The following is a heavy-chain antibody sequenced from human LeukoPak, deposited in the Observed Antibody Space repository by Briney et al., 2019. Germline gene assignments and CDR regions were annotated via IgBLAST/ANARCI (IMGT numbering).Heavy chain of an antibody. CDR3: ARGLEWLTRRHTWFDP. D-gene: IGHD3-3*01. Sequence: ASVTVSCKASSYTFTNYAFTWVRQAPRQGLEWMGWISAYNGNTNYAQKLQGRVTMTTDTSTSTAYMELRSLRSDDTAVYYCARGLEWLTRRHTWFDPWGQGTLVTVSS. CDR2: ISAYNGNT. V-gene: IGHV1-18*01. CDR1: SYTFTNYA. J-gene: IGHJ5*02.